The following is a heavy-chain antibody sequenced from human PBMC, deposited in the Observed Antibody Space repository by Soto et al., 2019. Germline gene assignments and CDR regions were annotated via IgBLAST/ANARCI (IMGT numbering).Heavy chain of an antibody. V-gene: IGHV1-3*01. CDR3: ARERGGYSYGDS. Sequence: ASVKVSCETSGYSFTDYKLHWVRQAPGQRLEWMGWINAGNGNTKYSQKFQGRVTITRDTSASTAYMELSSLRSEDTAVYYCARERGGYSYGDSWGQGTLVTVSS. J-gene: IGHJ4*02. CDR1: GYSFTDYK. CDR2: INAGNGNT. D-gene: IGHD5-18*01.